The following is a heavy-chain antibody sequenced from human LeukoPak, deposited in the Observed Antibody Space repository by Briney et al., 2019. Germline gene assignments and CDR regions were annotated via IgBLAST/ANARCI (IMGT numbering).Heavy chain of an antibody. CDR1: GFTFSSYW. CDR3: ARETYYGSSGTYYFDS. V-gene: IGHV3-7*01. Sequence: GGSLRLSCAASGFTFSSYWMSWVRQAPGKGLEWVANIKQDGSEKYYVDSVKGRFTISRDNAKNSLYLQMNSLRAEDTAVYYCARETYYGSSGTYYFDSWGQGTLVTVSS. D-gene: IGHD3-22*01. CDR2: IKQDGSEK. J-gene: IGHJ4*02.